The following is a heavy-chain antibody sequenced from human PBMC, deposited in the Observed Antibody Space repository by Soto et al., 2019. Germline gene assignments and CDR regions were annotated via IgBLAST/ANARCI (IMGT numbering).Heavy chain of an antibody. CDR1: GGSMSPYY. CDR3: ARHSKKPGDFDYYYGMDV. Sequence: QVQVKEAGPGLVNPSETLSLTCTVSGGSMSPYYWSWIRQPPGKGLEWIANIYYRGNTNYNPSFESRVTISIDTSKNQFSLKLNSMTAADTAVYYCARHSKKPGDFDYYYGMDVWGQGTTVTVSS. J-gene: IGHJ6*02. V-gene: IGHV4-59*08. CDR2: IYYRGNT. D-gene: IGHD3-3*01.